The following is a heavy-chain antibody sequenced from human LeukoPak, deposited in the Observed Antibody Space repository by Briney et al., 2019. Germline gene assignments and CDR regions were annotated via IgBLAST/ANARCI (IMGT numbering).Heavy chain of an antibody. D-gene: IGHD3-22*01. V-gene: IGHV5-10-1*01. CDR2: IDPRDSYT. CDR3: ARLESSGYYVY. CDR1: GYSFTSYW. J-gene: IGHJ4*02. Sequence: GESLKISCKGSGYSFTSYWISWVRHMRGKGLEWMGRIDPRDSYTKYSPSFQGHVSISADKSISTAYLQWSSLKASDTATYYCARLESSGYYVYWGQGTLVTVSS.